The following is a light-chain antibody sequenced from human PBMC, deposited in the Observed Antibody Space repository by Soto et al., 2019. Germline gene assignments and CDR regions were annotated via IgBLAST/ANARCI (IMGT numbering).Light chain of an antibody. V-gene: IGLV2-8*01. CDR1: TSDVGAYKF. Sequence: QSALTQPPSASGSPGQSVTISCTGTTSDVGAYKFVSWYQQHHPDKAPQLIIYEVTKRPSGVPDRFSGSKSGNTASLTVSGLQAEDEADYYCMSYTGSRHVFGTGTKLTVL. CDR2: EVT. J-gene: IGLJ1*01. CDR3: MSYTGSRHV.